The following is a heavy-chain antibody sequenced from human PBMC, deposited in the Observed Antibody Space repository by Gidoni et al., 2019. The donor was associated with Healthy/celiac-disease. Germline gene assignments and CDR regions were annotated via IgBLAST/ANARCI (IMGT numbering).Heavy chain of an antibody. CDR3: TRDQLYGYDY. CDR2: IKSKTEGGTT. J-gene: IGHJ4*02. Sequence: EVQLVESGGGLVKPGGSLRLSCAASGFTFSNAWMSWVRQAPGKGLEWVGRIKSKTEGGTTDYAAPVKGRFTISRDDSKNTLYLQMNSLKTEDTAVYYCTRDQLYGYDYWGQGTLVTVSS. V-gene: IGHV3-15*01. CDR1: GFTFSNAW. D-gene: IGHD5-18*01.